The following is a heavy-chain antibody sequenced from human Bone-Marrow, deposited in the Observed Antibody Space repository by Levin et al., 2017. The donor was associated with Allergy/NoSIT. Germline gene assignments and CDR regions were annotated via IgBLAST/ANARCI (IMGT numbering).Heavy chain of an antibody. CDR3: ARDKVIPAANDFYYYGMDV. D-gene: IGHD2-2*01. Sequence: SETLSLICTVSGGSVTRGSYYWSWIRQPPGKGLEWIGHISHSGNTRYNPSLKSRVTISVDSSKNQFSLNLISVTAADTAVYYCARDKVIPAANDFYYYGMDVWGQGTTVTVSS. CDR1: GGSVTRGSYY. CDR2: ISHSGNT. J-gene: IGHJ6*02. V-gene: IGHV4-61*01.